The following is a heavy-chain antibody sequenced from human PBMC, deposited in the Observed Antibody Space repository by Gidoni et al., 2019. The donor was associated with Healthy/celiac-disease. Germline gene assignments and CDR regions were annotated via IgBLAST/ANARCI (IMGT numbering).Heavy chain of an antibody. V-gene: IGHV3-33*01. J-gene: IGHJ2*01. CDR1: GFTFSSYG. Sequence: QVQMVESGGGVVQPGRSRRLSCAASGFTFSSYGMHWVRQAPGKGLEWVAVIWYYGSNKYYADSVKGRFTISRDNSKNTLYLQMNSLRAEDTAVYYCAREWGAYWVAGYYWYFDLWGRGTLVTVSS. CDR2: IWYYGSNK. CDR3: AREWGAYWVAGYYWYFDL. D-gene: IGHD2-21*01.